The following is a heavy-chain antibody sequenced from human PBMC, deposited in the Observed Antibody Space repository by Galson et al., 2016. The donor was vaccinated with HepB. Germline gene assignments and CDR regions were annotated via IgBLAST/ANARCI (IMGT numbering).Heavy chain of an antibody. CDR3: AGGVTDLYYFDN. Sequence: SVKVSCKASGDTFRNFAIGWVRQAPGQGLEWMGGFIPIYSTPKYAQKFQGRVTITADESTSTAYLDLNGLKSEDTAMYYCAGGVTDLYYFDNWGQGTLVTVAS. V-gene: IGHV1-69*13. CDR2: FIPIYSTP. J-gene: IGHJ4*02. D-gene: IGHD2-21*02. CDR1: GDTFRNFA.